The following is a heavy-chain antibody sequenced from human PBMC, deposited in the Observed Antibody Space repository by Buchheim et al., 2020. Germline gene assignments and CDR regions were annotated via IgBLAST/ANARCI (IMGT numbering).Heavy chain of an antibody. CDR3: TRVRFYDSSGYYYLFDY. CDR2: IRSKGYGGSA. Sequence: EVQLVESGGGLVQPGRSLRLSCIASGFTFGDHAMNWFRQAPGKGLEGVGFIRSKGYGGSADYAASVKGRFTISRDDSESIAYLQMNNLKTEDTAVYYCTRVRFYDSSGYYYLFDYWGQGT. CDR1: GFTFGDHA. V-gene: IGHV3-49*03. J-gene: IGHJ4*02. D-gene: IGHD3-22*01.